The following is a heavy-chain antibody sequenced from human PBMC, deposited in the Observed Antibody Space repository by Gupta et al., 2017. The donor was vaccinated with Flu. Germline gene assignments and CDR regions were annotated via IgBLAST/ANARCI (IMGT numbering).Heavy chain of an antibody. D-gene: IGHD4-17*01. Sequence: QVQLQESGPGLVKPSETLSLTCTVSGGSISSYYWSWIRQPAGKGLEWIGRIYTSGSTNYNPSLKSRVTMSVDTSKNQFSLKLSSVTAADTAVYYCARDLSPVNFGASFDYWGQGTLVTVSS. CDR1: GGSISSYY. CDR2: IYTSGST. V-gene: IGHV4-4*07. J-gene: IGHJ4*02. CDR3: ARDLSPVNFGASFDY.